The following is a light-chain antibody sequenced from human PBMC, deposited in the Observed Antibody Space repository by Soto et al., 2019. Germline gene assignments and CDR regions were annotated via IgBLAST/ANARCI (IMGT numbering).Light chain of an antibody. CDR1: SSNIGAGFD. Sequence: QSVLTQPPSVSGAPGQRVTISCTGSSSNIGAGFDVHWYQQLPGTAPRLLIYGGSNRPSGVHDRFSGSKSGTSASLAITGLQAEDEADYYCQSYDRSLSYFWVFGGGTELTVL. CDR3: QSYDRSLSYFWV. J-gene: IGLJ3*02. V-gene: IGLV1-40*01. CDR2: GGS.